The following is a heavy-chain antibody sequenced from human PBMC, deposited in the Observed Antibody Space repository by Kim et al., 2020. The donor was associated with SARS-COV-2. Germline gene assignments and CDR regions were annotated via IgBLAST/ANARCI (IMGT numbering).Heavy chain of an antibody. CDR2: ISYDGSNK. CDR1: GFTFSSYG. CDR3: AKGSAAAGNIDY. D-gene: IGHD6-13*01. V-gene: IGHV3-30*18. J-gene: IGHJ4*02. Sequence: GSLRLSCAASGFTFSSYGMHWVRQAPGKGLEWVAVISYDGSNKYYADSVKGRFTISRDNSKNTLYLQMNSLRAEDTAVYYCAKGSAAAGNIDYWGQGTLVTVSS.